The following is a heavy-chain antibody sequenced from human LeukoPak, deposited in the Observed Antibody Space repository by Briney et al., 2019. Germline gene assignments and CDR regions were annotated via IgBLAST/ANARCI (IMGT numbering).Heavy chain of an antibody. CDR1: GFTFSSYG. J-gene: IGHJ4*02. V-gene: IGHV3-30*18. D-gene: IGHD3-22*01. Sequence: GGSLRLSCAASGFTFSSYGMHWVRQAPGKGLEWVAVISYDGSNKYYAGSVKGRFTISRDNSKNTLYLQMNSLRAEDTAVYYCAKGSSSGQFDYWGQGTLVTVSS. CDR3: AKGSSSGQFDY. CDR2: ISYDGSNK.